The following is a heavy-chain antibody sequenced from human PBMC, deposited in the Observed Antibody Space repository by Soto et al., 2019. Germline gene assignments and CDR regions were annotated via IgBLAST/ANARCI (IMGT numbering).Heavy chain of an antibody. CDR3: VRRNFGFEP. CDR1: GFTFSSYW. Sequence: GGSLRLSCAASGFTFSSYWMHWVRQAPGKGLVWVSRINSDGSSTNYADSVKGRFTISRDNAKNTLYLQMNSLRAEDTAADFFVRRNFGFEPWGQGTLVTLSS. CDR2: INSDGSST. V-gene: IGHV3-74*01. J-gene: IGHJ5*02.